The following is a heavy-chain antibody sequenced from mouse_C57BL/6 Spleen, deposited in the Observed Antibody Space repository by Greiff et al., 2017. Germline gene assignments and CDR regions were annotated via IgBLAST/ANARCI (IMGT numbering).Heavy chain of an antibody. V-gene: IGHV3-6*01. CDR2: ISYDGSN. J-gene: IGHJ3*01. Sequence: DVKLQESGPGLVKPSQSLSLTCSVTGYSITSGYYWNWIRQFPGNKLEWMGYISYDGSNNYNPSLKNRISITRDTSKNQFFLKLNSVTTEDTATYYCARERGLVAYWGQGTLVTVSA. D-gene: IGHD3-3*01. CDR3: ARERGLVAY. CDR1: GYSITSGYY.